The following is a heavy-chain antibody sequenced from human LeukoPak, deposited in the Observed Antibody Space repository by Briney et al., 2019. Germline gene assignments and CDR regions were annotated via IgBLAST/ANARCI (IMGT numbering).Heavy chain of an antibody. Sequence: PGGSLRLSCAASGFTFSNYGVHWVRQAPGKGLEWVAVIWYDGSNEYYADSVKGRFTISRDNSKNTLYVQMNSLRVEDTAVYYCAKADGDALDYWGQGTLVTVSS. V-gene: IGHV3-30*02. CDR3: AKADGDALDY. CDR1: GFTFSNYG. J-gene: IGHJ4*02. D-gene: IGHD2-21*02. CDR2: IWYDGSNE.